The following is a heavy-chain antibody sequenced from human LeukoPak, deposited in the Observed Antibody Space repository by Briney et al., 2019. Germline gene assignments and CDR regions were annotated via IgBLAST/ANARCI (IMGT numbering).Heavy chain of an antibody. CDR1: GYTFAGFY. CDR2: INPNSGGT. V-gene: IGHV1-2*02. D-gene: IGHD3-10*01. Sequence: ASVKVSCKASGYTFAGFYMHWVRQAPGQGLEWMGWINPNSGGTNYAQKFQGRVTMTRDTSINTAYLELSSLRSDDTAVYYCAREEVSVISDTCCSGLGYWGQGTLVTVSS. J-gene: IGHJ4*02. CDR3: AREEVSVISDTCCSGLGY.